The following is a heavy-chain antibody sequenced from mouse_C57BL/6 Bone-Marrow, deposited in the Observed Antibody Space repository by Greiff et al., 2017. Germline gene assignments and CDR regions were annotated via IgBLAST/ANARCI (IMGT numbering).Heavy chain of an antibody. CDR2: IKSKSNNYAT. D-gene: IGHD1-1*01. J-gene: IGHJ1*03. V-gene: IGHV10-1*01. CDR3: VRGYYGSSADWYFDV. Sequence: EVKLMESGGGLVQPKGSLKLSCAASGFSFNTYAMNWVRQAPGKGLEWVARIKSKSNNYATYYADSGKDRFTISRDDSESMLYLQMNNLKTEDTAMYYSVRGYYGSSADWYFDVWGTGTTVTVSS. CDR1: GFSFNTYA.